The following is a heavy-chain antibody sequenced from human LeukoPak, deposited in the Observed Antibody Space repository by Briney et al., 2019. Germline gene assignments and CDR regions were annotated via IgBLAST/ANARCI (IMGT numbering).Heavy chain of an antibody. CDR3: ARDLTSAYWSPGGYYYYMDV. CDR2: ITSRSAFT. D-gene: IGHD3-16*01. CDR1: GFTFNSYS. V-gene: IGHV3-48*01. J-gene: IGHJ6*03. Sequence: PGGSLRLSCAASGFTFNSYSMNWVRQAPGKGLEWISYITSRSAFTYFADSVKGRFTISRDDAKNSVYLHLNSLRVDDTAVYYCARDLTSAYWSPGGYYYYMDVWGKGTAVTVSS.